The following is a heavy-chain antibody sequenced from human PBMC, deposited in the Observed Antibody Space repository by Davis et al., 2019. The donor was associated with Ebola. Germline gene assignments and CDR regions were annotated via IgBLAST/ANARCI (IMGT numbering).Heavy chain of an antibody. D-gene: IGHD4-17*01. Sequence: MPGGSLRLSCTVSGGSISSSSYYWGWIRPPPGKGLEWIGSIYYSGSTYYNSSLKSRVTISVDTSKNQFSVKLSSVTAADTAVYYCASFRATVTGYWGQGTLVTVSS. CDR3: ASFRATVTGY. CDR1: GGSISSSSYY. V-gene: IGHV4-39*01. J-gene: IGHJ4*02. CDR2: IYYSGST.